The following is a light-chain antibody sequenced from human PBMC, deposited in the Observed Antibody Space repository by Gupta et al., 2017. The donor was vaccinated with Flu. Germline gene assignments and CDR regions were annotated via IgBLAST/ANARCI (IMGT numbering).Light chain of an antibody. CDR2: EGS. CDR1: SSDVGSYDL. V-gene: IGLV2-23*01. CDR3: CSCAGSPPYV. Sequence: QSALTQPASVSGSPGQSITISCTGTSSDVGSYDLVSWYQQHPGKAPKLMIYEGSQRPSGVSNRFSGSRSGNTASLTXSXLQAEDXADYFCCSCAGSPPYVFGAGTKVTVL. J-gene: IGLJ1*01.